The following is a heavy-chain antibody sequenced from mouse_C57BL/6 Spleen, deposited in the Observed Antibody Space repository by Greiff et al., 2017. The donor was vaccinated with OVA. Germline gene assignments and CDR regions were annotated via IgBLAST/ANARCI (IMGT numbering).Heavy chain of an antibody. CDR2: IYPGSGST. CDR3: ARGDLDYDLFSY. V-gene: IGHV1-55*01. CDR1: GYTFPSYW. Sequence: QVQLQQPGAELVKPGASVKMSCKASGYTFPSYWITWVKQRTGQGLEWIGDIYPGSGSTNYNEKFKSKATLTVDTSSSTAYMQLSSLTSEDSAIYYCARGDLDYDLFSYWGQGTLVTVSA. D-gene: IGHD2-4*01. J-gene: IGHJ3*01.